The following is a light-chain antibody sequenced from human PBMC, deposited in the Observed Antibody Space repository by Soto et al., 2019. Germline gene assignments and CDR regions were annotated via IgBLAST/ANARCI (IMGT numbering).Light chain of an antibody. CDR2: SNN. Sequence: QSVLTHPPSASGTPGQRVTISCSGSSSNIGSNTVNWYQQLPGTAPKLLIYSNNQRPSGVPDRFSGSKSGTSASLAISGLQSEDEADYYCAAWDDSLNEVFGTGTKVTV. J-gene: IGLJ1*01. CDR3: AAWDDSLNEV. CDR1: SSNIGSNT. V-gene: IGLV1-44*01.